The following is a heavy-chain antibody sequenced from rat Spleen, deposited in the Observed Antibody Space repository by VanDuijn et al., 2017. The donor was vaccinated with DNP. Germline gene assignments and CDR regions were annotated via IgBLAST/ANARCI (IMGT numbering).Heavy chain of an antibody. CDR3: TTLGTHFDY. D-gene: IGHD1-4*01. CDR2: ISYEGSST. V-gene: IGHV5-22*01. Sequence: EVQLVESGGGLVQPGRSLKLSCAASGFTFSDYYMAWVRQAPKKGLEWVASISYEGSSTYYGDSVKGRFTLSRDNAKSTLYLQMDSLRSEDTATYFCTTLGTHFDYWGQGLMVTVSS. J-gene: IGHJ2*01. CDR1: GFTFSDYY.